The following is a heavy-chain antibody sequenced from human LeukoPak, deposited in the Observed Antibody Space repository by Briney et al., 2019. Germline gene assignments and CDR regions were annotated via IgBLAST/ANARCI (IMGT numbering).Heavy chain of an antibody. V-gene: IGHV5-51*01. CDR2: ICPGDSDT. Sequence: GESLQISGKGSGYIFTSYWIGWVRQLPGKGLELMGIICPGDSDTRYSPSFQGQVTISADKSISTAYLQWSSLKASDTAMYYCARPLVDTAMVYFDYWGQGTLVAVSS. J-gene: IGHJ4*02. D-gene: IGHD5-18*01. CDR1: GYIFTSYW. CDR3: ARPLVDTAMVYFDY.